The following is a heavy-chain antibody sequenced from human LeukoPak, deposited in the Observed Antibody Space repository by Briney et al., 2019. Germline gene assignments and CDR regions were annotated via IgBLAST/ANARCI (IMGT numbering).Heavy chain of an antibody. CDR3: AKDRLWFGEKHLDY. CDR1: GFTFNNYG. V-gene: IGHV3-30*18. Sequence: GGSLRLSCAASGFTFNNYGMHCVRQTPGKGLEWGAVISTDGNYKHSADSLKGRFNISRDNSKNALYLQMNSLRVEDTAVYYCAKDRLWFGEKHLDYWGQGTTVTVSS. D-gene: IGHD3-10*01. J-gene: IGHJ4*02. CDR2: ISTDGNYK.